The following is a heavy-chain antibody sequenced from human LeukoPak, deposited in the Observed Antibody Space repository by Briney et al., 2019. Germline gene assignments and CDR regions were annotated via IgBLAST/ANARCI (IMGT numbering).Heavy chain of an antibody. Sequence: ASVKVSCKASGGTFSSYAISWVRQAPGQGLEWMGRIIPILGIANYAQKFQGRVTITADKSTSTAYMELSSLRSEDTAVYYCARDQGRSCSGGSCYLPYYYYGMDVWGQGTTVTVSS. V-gene: IGHV1-69*04. CDR3: ARDQGRSCSGGSCYLPYYYYGMDV. J-gene: IGHJ6*02. CDR2: IIPILGIA. CDR1: GGTFSSYA. D-gene: IGHD2-15*01.